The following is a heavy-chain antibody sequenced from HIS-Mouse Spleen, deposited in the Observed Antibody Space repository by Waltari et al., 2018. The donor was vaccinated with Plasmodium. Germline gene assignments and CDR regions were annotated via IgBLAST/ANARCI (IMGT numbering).Heavy chain of an antibody. CDR1: GFTFSSYW. V-gene: IGHV3-7*01. CDR3: ASSWYWYFDL. J-gene: IGHJ2*01. CDR2: IKQDGSEK. D-gene: IGHD6-13*01. Sequence: EVQLVESGGGLVQPGGSLRLSCAASGFTFSSYWMSWVRQAPGKGMEWVAKIKQDGSEKYYVDAVKGRFTISRDNAKNSLYLQMNSLRAEDTAVYYCASSWYWYFDLWGRGTLVTVSS.